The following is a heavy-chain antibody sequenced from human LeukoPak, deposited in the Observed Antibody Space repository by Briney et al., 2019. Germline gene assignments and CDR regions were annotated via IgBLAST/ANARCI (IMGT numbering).Heavy chain of an antibody. J-gene: IGHJ5*02. Sequence: SETLSLTCAVYGGSFSGYYWSWIRQPPGKGLEWIGEINHSGSTNYNPSLKSRVTISVDTSKNQISLKLSSVTAADTAVYYCARGRYDFWSGYYGWFDPWGQGTLVTVSS. CDR1: GGSFSGYY. D-gene: IGHD3-3*01. V-gene: IGHV4-34*01. CDR2: INHSGST. CDR3: ARGRYDFWSGYYGWFDP.